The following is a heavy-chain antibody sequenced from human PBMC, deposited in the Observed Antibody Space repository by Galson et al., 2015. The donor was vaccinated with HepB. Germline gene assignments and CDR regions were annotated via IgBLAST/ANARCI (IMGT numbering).Heavy chain of an antibody. CDR1: GFTFSNYN. CDR3: ARESPGGNYYSYYGMDV. V-gene: IGHV3-48*04. J-gene: IGHJ6*02. D-gene: IGHD1-26*01. CDR2: IDSSSSTI. Sequence: SLRLSCAASGFTFSNYNMNWVRQAPGKGLEWVSYIDSSSSTIYYADSVKGRFTISRDNAENSLYLQMNSLRAEDTAVYSCARESPGGNYYSYYGMDVWGQGTMVTVSS.